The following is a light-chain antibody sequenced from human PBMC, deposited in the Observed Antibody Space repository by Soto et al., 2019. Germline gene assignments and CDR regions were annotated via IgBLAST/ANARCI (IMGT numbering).Light chain of an antibody. CDR2: DVS. Sequence: QSVLTQPASVSGSPGQSITISCTGTSSDVGGYNYVSWYQQHPGKAPKLMIYDVSNRPSGVSNRFSGSKSGNTASLTISGLQAEDEADYYCSSYTSSITYVFCTGTKVTVL. CDR3: SSYTSSITYV. CDR1: SSDVGGYNY. J-gene: IGLJ1*01. V-gene: IGLV2-14*01.